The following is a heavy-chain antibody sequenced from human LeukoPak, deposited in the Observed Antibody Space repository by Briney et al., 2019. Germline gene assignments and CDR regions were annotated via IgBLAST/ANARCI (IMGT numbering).Heavy chain of an antibody. CDR3: ASGYCSSTSCYSSVYTQIY. Sequence: PGGSLRLSCAASGFTVSSNYMSWVRQAPGKGLEWVSVIYSGGSTYYADSVKGRFTISRDNSKNTLYLQMNSLRAEDTAVYYCASGYCSSTSCYSSVYTQIYWGQGTLVTVSS. CDR2: IYSGGST. V-gene: IGHV3-53*05. CDR1: GFTVSSNY. D-gene: IGHD2-2*02. J-gene: IGHJ4*02.